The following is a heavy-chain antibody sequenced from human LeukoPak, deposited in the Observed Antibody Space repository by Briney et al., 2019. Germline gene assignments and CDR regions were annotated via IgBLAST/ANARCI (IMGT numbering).Heavy chain of an antibody. CDR2: ISGSGGST. J-gene: IGHJ6*03. CDR3: ARASRSRFNLNYEYYYYMDV. V-gene: IGHV3-23*01. Sequence: GGSLRLSCAASGFTFSSYAMSWVRQAPGKGLEWVSAISGSGGSTYYADSVKGRFTISRDNSKNTLYLQMNSLRAEDTAVYYCARASRSRFNLNYEYYYYMDVWGKGTTVTVSS. D-gene: IGHD1-7*01. CDR1: GFTFSSYA.